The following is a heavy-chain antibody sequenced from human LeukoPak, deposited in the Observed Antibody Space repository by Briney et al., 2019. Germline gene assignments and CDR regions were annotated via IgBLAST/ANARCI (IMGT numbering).Heavy chain of an antibody. Sequence: GGSLRLSCSASGFTFSSYAMHWVRQAPGKGLEYVSSMSNSGGSTYYADSLKGRFTISRDNSKNTLYLQMNSLRAEDTAVYYCARYYDSSGPTSGAFDIWGRGTMVTVSS. CDR1: GFTFSSYA. V-gene: IGHV3-64*04. J-gene: IGHJ3*02. CDR3: ARYYDSSGPTSGAFDI. D-gene: IGHD3-22*01. CDR2: MSNSGGST.